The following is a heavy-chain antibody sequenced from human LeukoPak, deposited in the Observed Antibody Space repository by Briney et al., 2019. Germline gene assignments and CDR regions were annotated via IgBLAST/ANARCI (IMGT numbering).Heavy chain of an antibody. CDR2: ISSSSSYI. Sequence: GGSLRLSCAVSGFTFSTYSMNWVRQAPGKGLEWVSSISSSSSYIYYADSVKGRFTISRDNAKKSLYLQMNSLRAEDTAVYYCARGRYDSRIFDYWGQGTLVTVSS. V-gene: IGHV3-21*01. CDR1: GFTFSTYS. J-gene: IGHJ4*02. D-gene: IGHD3-22*01. CDR3: ARGRYDSRIFDY.